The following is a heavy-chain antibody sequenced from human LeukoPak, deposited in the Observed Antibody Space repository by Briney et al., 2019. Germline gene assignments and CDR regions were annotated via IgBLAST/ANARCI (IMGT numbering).Heavy chain of an antibody. Sequence: GGSLRLSCAASGFTFSSYWMSWVRQAPGKGPEWVANIKQDGSEIYYVDSVKGRFTISRDNAKKSLFLQMSSLRAEDTAVYYCARRRCTSTSCFFDYWGQGTLVTVSS. CDR1: GFTFSSYW. D-gene: IGHD2-2*01. V-gene: IGHV3-7*01. CDR3: ARRRCTSTSCFFDY. CDR2: IKQDGSEI. J-gene: IGHJ4*02.